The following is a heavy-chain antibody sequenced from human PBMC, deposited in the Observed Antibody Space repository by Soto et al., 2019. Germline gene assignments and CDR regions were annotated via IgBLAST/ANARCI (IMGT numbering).Heavy chain of an antibody. V-gene: IGHV3-30-3*01. Sequence: TGGSLRLSCAASGFTFSSYAMHWVRQAPGKGLEWVAVISYNGSNKYYADSVKGRFTISRDNSKNTLYLQMNSLRAEDTAVYYCARVHGWLAPFDYWGQGTLVTVSS. CDR3: ARVHGWLAPFDY. CDR1: GFTFSSYA. J-gene: IGHJ4*02. D-gene: IGHD6-19*01. CDR2: ISYNGSNK.